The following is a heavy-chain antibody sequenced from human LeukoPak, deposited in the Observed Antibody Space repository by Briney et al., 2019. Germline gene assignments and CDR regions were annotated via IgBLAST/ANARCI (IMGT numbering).Heavy chain of an antibody. V-gene: IGHV3-73*01. D-gene: IGHD3-10*01. Sequence: GGSPRLSRAASGVTFSGAALHWVPDASEGGREWVGRIRRTAEGYATADAAWGKGRCTISRDDSKNTAYLQMDSLKTEDTAVYYCTGNYYGSGSYADFDYWGQGTLVTVSS. CDR2: IRRTAEGYAT. CDR3: TGNYYGSGSYADFDY. CDR1: GVTFSGAA. J-gene: IGHJ4*02.